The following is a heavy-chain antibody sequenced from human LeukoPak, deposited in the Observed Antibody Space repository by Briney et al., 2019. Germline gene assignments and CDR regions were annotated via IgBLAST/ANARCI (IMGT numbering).Heavy chain of an antibody. CDR2: VDLEDGEA. D-gene: IGHD1-26*01. CDR3: AAWAGRGNVRQGYYYYYMDV. CDR1: GYTLTELA. J-gene: IGHJ6*03. Sequence: ASVKVSCEVSGYTLTELAMHWVRQAPGGGLEWMGNVDLEDGEAIYPQKFQGRVTLTQDTSTDTAYVELSSLRSEDTAVYYCAAWAGRGNVRQGYYYYYMDVWGKGTTVTVS. V-gene: IGHV1-24*01.